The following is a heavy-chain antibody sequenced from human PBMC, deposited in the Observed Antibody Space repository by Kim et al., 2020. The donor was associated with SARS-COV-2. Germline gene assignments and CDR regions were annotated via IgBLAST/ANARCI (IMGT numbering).Heavy chain of an antibody. Sequence: GGSLRLSCAASGFTFSNAWMSWVRQAPGKGLEWVGRIKSKTDGGTTDYAAPVKGRFTISRDDSKNTLYLQMNSLKTEDTAVYYCTTRWLRFGRSGFDPWGQGTLVTVSS. CDR3: TTRWLRFGRSGFDP. CDR1: GFTFSNAW. J-gene: IGHJ5*02. V-gene: IGHV3-15*01. D-gene: IGHD5-12*01. CDR2: IKSKTDGGTT.